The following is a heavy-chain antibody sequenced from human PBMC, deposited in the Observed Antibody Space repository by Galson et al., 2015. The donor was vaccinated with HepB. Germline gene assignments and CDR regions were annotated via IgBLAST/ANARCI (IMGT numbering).Heavy chain of an antibody. CDR2: ISWNSGSI. CDR1: GFTFDDYA. CDR3: AKDINGDYYYYVMDV. Sequence: SLRISCAASGFTFDDYAMHWVRQAPGKGLEWVSGISWNSGSISYADSVKGRFTISRDNAKNSLYLQMNSLRAEDTALYYCAKDINGDYYYYVMDVWGQGNTVTVSS. V-gene: IGHV3-9*01. J-gene: IGHJ6*02. D-gene: IGHD4-17*01.